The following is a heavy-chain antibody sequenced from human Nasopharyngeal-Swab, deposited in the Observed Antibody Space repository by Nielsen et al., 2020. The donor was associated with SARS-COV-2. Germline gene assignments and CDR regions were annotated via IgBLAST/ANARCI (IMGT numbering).Heavy chain of an antibody. V-gene: IGHV3-48*04. D-gene: IGHD6-13*01. J-gene: IGHJ4*02. CDR1: GFSFATSS. CDR2: ISSSSGTV. CDR3: ARGWASLDS. Sequence: GESLKISCAASGFSFATSSMNWVRQAPGKGPEWLSYISSSSGTVYYANSVKGRFTISRDNAKNSLYLQMNSLRADDTAVYYCARGWASLDSWGQGTLVTVSS.